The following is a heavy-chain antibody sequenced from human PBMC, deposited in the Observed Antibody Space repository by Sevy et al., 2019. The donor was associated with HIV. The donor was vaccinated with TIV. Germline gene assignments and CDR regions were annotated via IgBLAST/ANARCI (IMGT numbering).Heavy chain of an antibody. Sequence: GGSLRLSCAASGFTFISYSMSWVRQAPGKGLEWVSSISSSGGSTYYANSVKGRFTISRDNSNNILDLQMNSLRADDTAVYYCAKADTSGFYWGQGTLVTVSS. V-gene: IGHV3-23*01. CDR2: ISSSGGST. CDR1: GFTFISYS. J-gene: IGHJ4*02. D-gene: IGHD3-22*01. CDR3: AKADTSGFY.